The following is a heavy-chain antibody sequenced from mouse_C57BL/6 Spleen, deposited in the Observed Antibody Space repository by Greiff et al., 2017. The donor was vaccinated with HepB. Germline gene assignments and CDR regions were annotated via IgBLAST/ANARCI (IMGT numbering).Heavy chain of an antibody. CDR3: SRRGYYGSSYGYFGV. J-gene: IGHJ1*03. CDR2: IYPRSGNT. D-gene: IGHD1-1*01. V-gene: IGHV1-81*01. Sequence: QVQLQQSGAELARPGASVKLSCKASGYTFTSYGISWVKQRTGQGLEWIGEIYPRSGNTYYNEKFKGKATLTADKSSSTAYMELRSLTSEGSAVYFCSRRGYYGSSYGYFGVWGTGTTVTVSS. CDR1: GYTFTSYG.